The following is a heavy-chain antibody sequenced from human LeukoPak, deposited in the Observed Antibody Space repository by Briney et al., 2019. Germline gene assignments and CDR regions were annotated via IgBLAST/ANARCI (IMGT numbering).Heavy chain of an antibody. CDR3: ARYCISTSCYSDIGY. CDR1: GFTFSSYS. Sequence: GGSLRLSCAASGFTFSSYSMNWVRQAPGKGLEWGSYISSSSSTIYYADSVKGRFTISRDNAENSLYLQMNSLRAEDTAVYYCARYCISTSCYSDIGYWGQGTLVTVSS. V-gene: IGHV3-48*01. J-gene: IGHJ4*02. D-gene: IGHD2-2*02. CDR2: ISSSSSTI.